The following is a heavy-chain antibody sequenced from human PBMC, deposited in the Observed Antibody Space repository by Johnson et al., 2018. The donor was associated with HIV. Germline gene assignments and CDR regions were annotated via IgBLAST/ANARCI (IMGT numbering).Heavy chain of an antibody. CDR2: ITTAGDT. CDR1: GFTFSTYD. CDR3: ARDRGAGHAFDI. D-gene: IGHD3-10*01. Sequence: VQLVESGGGLVQPGGSLRLSCAASGFTFSTYDMHWVRQVTGKGLEWVSGITTAGDTYYPGSVKGRFTIFRENVKNSLYLQMNSLRAGDTAVYYCARDRGAGHAFDIWGQGTMVTVSS. J-gene: IGHJ3*02. V-gene: IGHV3-13*01.